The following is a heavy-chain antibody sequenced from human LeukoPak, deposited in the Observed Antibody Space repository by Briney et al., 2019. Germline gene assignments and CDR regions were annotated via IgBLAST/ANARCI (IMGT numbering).Heavy chain of an antibody. J-gene: IGHJ3*02. CDR3: ARDPTTVTKGFDI. CDR1: GGSISSYY. Sequence: PSETLSLTCTVSGGSISSYYWSWIRQPPGKGLEWIGYISYSGSTNHNPSLKSRVTISVDTSKNQFSLKLSSVTAADTAVYYCARDPTTVTKGFDIWGQGTMVTVSS. CDR2: ISYSGST. D-gene: IGHD4-17*01. V-gene: IGHV4-59*01.